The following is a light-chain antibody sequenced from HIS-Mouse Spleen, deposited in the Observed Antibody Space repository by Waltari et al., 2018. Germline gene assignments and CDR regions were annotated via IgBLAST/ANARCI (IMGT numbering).Light chain of an antibody. V-gene: IGLV3-10*01. CDR1: ALPTKY. Sequence: SYDLTHPPSVSVSPGQTARHTCSGAALPTKYAYWYQQKSRQAPVLVIYEDSKRPSGIPERFSGSSSGTMATLTISGAQVEDEADYYCYSTDSSGNHRVFGGGTKLTVL. J-gene: IGLJ2*01. CDR3: YSTDSSGNHRV. CDR2: EDS.